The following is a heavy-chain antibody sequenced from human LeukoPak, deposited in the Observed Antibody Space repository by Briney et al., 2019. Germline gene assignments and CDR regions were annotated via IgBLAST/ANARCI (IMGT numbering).Heavy chain of an antibody. CDR3: ARAGPGSYYYYGMDV. V-gene: IGHV1-2*06. CDR1: GYTFTGYY. CDR2: INPNSGGT. Sequence: ASVKVSCKASGYTFTGYYMHWVRQAPGQGLEWMGRINPNSGGTNYAQKFQGRVTMTRDTSISTAYMELSRLRSDDTAVYYCARAGPGSYYYYGMDVWGQGTTVTVSS. D-gene: IGHD3-10*01. J-gene: IGHJ6*02.